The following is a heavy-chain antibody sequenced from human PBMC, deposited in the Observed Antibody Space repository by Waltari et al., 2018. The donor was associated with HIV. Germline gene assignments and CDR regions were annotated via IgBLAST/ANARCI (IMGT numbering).Heavy chain of an antibody. Sequence: QVQLQESAPGLVKPSQTLSLPCTVSGGPISSGSYHWLWIRQPAGKGLEWIGRIYTSGSTNYNPSLKSRVTISVDTSKNQFSLKLSSVTAADTAVYYCARRGIQLWFYAFDIWGQGTMVTVSS. D-gene: IGHD5-18*01. J-gene: IGHJ3*02. CDR1: GGPISSGSYH. CDR2: IYTSGST. CDR3: ARRGIQLWFYAFDI. V-gene: IGHV4-61*02.